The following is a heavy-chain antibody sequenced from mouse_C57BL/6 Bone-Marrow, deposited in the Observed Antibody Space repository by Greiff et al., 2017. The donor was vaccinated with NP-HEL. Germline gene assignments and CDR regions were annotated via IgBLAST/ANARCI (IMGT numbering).Heavy chain of an antibody. Sequence: EVQLVESEGGLVQPGSSMKLSCTASGFTFSDYYMAWVRQVPEKGLEWVANINYDGSSTYYLDSLKSRFIISRDNAKNILYLQMSSLKSEDTATYYCARGDYDYDWFAYWGQGTLVTVSA. J-gene: IGHJ3*01. V-gene: IGHV5-16*01. CDR1: GFTFSDYY. CDR2: INYDGSST. D-gene: IGHD2-4*01. CDR3: ARGDYDYDWFAY.